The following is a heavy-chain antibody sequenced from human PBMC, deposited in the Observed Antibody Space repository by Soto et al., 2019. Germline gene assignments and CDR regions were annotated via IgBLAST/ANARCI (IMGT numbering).Heavy chain of an antibody. CDR2: VGGVTRST. V-gene: IGHV3-23*01. CDR3: GKASTYPLDGVDV. J-gene: IGHJ6*02. D-gene: IGHD3-16*01. Sequence: LRLSCAASGFTFSNFAMSWARQAPGKGLEWVSGVGGVTRSTYYAASVKGRFTISRDDSKSTLYLQMNSLRAEDTAIYYCGKASTYPLDGVDVWGQGTTVTVSS. CDR1: GFTFSNFA.